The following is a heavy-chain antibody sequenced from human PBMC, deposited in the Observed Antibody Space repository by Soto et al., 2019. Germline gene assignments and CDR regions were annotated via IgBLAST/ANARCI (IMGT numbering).Heavy chain of an antibody. V-gene: IGHV3-74*01. CDR2: ISPDGRTT. CDR3: ADSWLPTSY. J-gene: IGHJ4*02. D-gene: IGHD3-10*01. CDR1: GFSFSHYW. Sequence: EEHLVESGGGLVQPGGSLRLSCAASGFSFSHYWMHWVRQAPGKGLVWVSRISPDGRTTTYADSVKGRFTISRDNAKSTLYLQMNSPTVEDGAVYYSADSWLPTSYWGPGTLVTVSS.